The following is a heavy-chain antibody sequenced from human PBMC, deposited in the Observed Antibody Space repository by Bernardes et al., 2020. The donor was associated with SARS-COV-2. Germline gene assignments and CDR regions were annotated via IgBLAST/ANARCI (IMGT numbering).Heavy chain of an antibody. D-gene: IGHD3-16*01. Sequence: GSLRLSCAVSGVAFTRNYMGWARPAPGKGLEWVSIIFSDGRTSYAEFVKGRFIISRDAFNNTLDLQLNGLEADDTAVYYCASGPFAVSTYYFDFWGQGTLVTVSS. CDR1: GVAFTRNY. J-gene: IGHJ4*02. V-gene: IGHV3-66*01. CDR3: ASGPFAVSTYYFDF. CDR2: IFSDGRT.